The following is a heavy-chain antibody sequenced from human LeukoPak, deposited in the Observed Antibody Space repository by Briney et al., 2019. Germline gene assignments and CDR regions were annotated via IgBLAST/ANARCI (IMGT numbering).Heavy chain of an antibody. Sequence: GGSLRLSCAASGFTFSSYWMHWVRQAPGKGLVWVSRINSDGSSTSYADSVKGRFTISRDNAKNTLYLQMNSLRAEDTAVYYCARRTKEHTYYDFWSGYYDYYCYGMDVWGQGTTVTVSS. CDR3: ARRTKEHTYYDFWSGYYDYYCYGMDV. D-gene: IGHD3-3*01. J-gene: IGHJ6*02. CDR2: INSDGSST. CDR1: GFTFSSYW. V-gene: IGHV3-74*01.